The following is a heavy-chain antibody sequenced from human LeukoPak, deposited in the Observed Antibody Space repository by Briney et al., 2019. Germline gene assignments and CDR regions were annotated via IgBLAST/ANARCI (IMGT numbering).Heavy chain of an antibody. CDR3: AREDSYDAFDI. V-gene: IGHV3-21*01. CDR2: VSTSSSYI. CDR1: GFILSRYS. Sequence: PGGSLRLSCAASGFILSRYSMNWVRQAPGKGLEWVSSVSTSSSYIYYADSVKGRFTISRDNAKKSLYLLMNSLRAEDTAVYYCAREDSYDAFDIWGQGTMVTVSS. D-gene: IGHD3-22*01. J-gene: IGHJ3*02.